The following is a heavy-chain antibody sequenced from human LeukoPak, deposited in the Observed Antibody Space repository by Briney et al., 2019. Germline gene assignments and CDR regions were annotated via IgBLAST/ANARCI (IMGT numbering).Heavy chain of an antibody. CDR2: IYFGGST. D-gene: IGHD3-10*01. CDR1: GGSISSSPYY. V-gene: IGHV4-39*07. CDR3: ARGVGRGSGSYGFDY. J-gene: IGHJ4*02. Sequence: KPSETLSLTCTVSGGSISSSPYYWVWIRQPPGKGLEWIGSIYFGGSTYYNPSLKSRVTISVDTSKNQFSLKLSSVTAADTAVYYCARGVGRGSGSYGFDYWGQGTLVTVSS.